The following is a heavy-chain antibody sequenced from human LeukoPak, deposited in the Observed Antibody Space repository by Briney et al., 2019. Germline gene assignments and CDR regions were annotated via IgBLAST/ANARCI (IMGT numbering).Heavy chain of an antibody. CDR1: GGTFSSYA. D-gene: IGHD5-12*01. V-gene: IGHV1-69*04. J-gene: IGHJ4*02. CDR3: ARGVATIRIPVDY. CDR2: INPILGIA. Sequence: SVNVSCKASGGTFSSYAISWVRQAPGQGLEWMGRINPILGIANYAQKFQGRVTITADKSTSTAYMELSSLRSEDTAVYYCARGVATIRIPVDYWGQGTLVTVSS.